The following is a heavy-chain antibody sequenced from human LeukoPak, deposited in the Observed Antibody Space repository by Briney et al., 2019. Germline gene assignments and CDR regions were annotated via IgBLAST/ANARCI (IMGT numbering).Heavy chain of an antibody. D-gene: IGHD6-13*01. CDR1: GGSISSYY. Sequence: SETLSLTCTVSGGSISSYYWSWIRQPPGKGLEWIGYIYYSGSTNYNPSLKSRVTISVDTSKNQFSLKLSSVTAADTAVYYCARVGVTYSSSWYGWGGYFDYWGQGTLVTVSS. CDR3: ARVGVTYSSSWYGWGGYFDY. CDR2: IYYSGST. J-gene: IGHJ4*02. V-gene: IGHV4-59*08.